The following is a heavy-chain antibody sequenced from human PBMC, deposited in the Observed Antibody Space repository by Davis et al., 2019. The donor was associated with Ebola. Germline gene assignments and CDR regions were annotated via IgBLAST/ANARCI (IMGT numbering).Heavy chain of an antibody. D-gene: IGHD5-24*01. CDR2: INSSGGST. V-gene: IGHV1-46*01. J-gene: IGHJ6*04. CDR1: GYTFTSYY. Sequence: ASVKVSCKASGYTFTSYYMHWVRQAPGQGLEWMGIINSSGGSTSYAQKFQGRVTMTRDTSTSTVYMELSSLRSEDTAVYYCARSPKLEMATIYYYYYGMDVWGKGTTVTVSS. CDR3: ARSPKLEMATIYYYYYGMDV.